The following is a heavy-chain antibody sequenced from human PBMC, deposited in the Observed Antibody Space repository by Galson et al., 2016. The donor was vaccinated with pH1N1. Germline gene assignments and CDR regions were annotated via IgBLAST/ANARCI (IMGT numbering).Heavy chain of an antibody. D-gene: IGHD1-26*01. J-gene: IGHJ6*02. CDR1: GFSLSTFGVR. Sequence: PALVKPTQTLKLTCTFSGFSLSTFGVRVSWIRQSPGKALEWLARIDWDDEKFYSPSLKTRLTISKDTSKGQVVLTMTNMDPVDTGTYYCARMGGASGGRYYYGMDVWGQGTTVTVSS. CDR3: ARMGGASGGRYYYGMDV. V-gene: IGHV2-70*04. CDR2: IDWDDEK.